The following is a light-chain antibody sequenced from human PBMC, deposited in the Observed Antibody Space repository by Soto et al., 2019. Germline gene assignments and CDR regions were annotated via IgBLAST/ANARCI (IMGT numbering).Light chain of an antibody. J-gene: IGKJ1*01. CDR3: QQHGNSPRT. Sequence: EIFLTQSPGTLSLSPGERATLPCRASQNITNNYVAWYQHKPGQAPRLLIYGASSRATGIPVRFSGSGSGTDFTLTISRLEPEDFAVYYCQQHGNSPRTFGQGTKVDIK. V-gene: IGKV3-20*01. CDR1: QNITNNY. CDR2: GAS.